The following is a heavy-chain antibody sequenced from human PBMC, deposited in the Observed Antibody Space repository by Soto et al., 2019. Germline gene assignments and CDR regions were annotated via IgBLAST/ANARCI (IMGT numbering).Heavy chain of an antibody. Sequence: QVQLQESGPRLVKPSATLSLTCTVSGGSITSSYWSWIRRPPGKGLAWIAYIYDTGISGYTPSTSYHPPLKSRVTMSVDTSKIQFSLKLTSVTAADTAVYYCARGEDAFFYYGLDVWCQGSTVTVSS. CDR2: IYDTGISGYTPST. CDR3: ARGEDAFFYYGLDV. CDR1: GGSITSSY. J-gene: IGHJ6*02. V-gene: IGHV4-59*01.